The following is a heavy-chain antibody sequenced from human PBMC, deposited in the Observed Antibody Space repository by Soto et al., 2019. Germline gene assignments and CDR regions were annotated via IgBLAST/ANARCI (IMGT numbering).Heavy chain of an antibody. V-gene: IGHV4-31*03. CDR2: VSYNGST. CDR1: GGSISSGIFY. CDR3: AIGVDGKTNPFDY. Sequence: PSETLSLTCFVSGGSISSGIFYWTWIRQHPGKGLEWIGYVSYNGSTFYKPSLESRVAMSADTSKNQFSLRLNSVTAADTSVYFCAIGVDGKTNPFDYWGRGTLVTVS. J-gene: IGHJ4*01.